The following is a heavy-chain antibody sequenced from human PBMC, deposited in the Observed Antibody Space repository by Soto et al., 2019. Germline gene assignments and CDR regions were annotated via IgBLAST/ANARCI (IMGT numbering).Heavy chain of an antibody. D-gene: IGHD6-13*01. CDR2: IRSDGSST. CDR3: AREDFAAACGF. CDR1: GFTFSSYW. Sequence: EVQLVESGGGLVQPGGSLRLSCAASGFTFSSYWMHWVRQAPGKGLVWVPRIRSDGSSTSYADSVKGRFTISRDNAKNTLYLQMNSPRAEDTAVYYCAREDFAAACGFWGQGTLVTVSS. J-gene: IGHJ4*02. V-gene: IGHV3-74*01.